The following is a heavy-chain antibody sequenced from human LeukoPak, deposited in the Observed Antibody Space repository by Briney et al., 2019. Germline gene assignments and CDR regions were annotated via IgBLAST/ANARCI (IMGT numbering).Heavy chain of an antibody. Sequence: GGSLRLSCAASGFTFFSYGMHWVRQAPGKGLEWVAGISYDGSNKYYVDSVKGRFTISRDNSKNTLYLEMISLRIEDTAVYYCAKGPVSGSRSPLDYWGQGTLVTVSS. CDR2: ISYDGSNK. CDR1: GFTFFSYG. CDR3: AKGPVSGSRSPLDY. V-gene: IGHV3-30*18. D-gene: IGHD1-26*01. J-gene: IGHJ4*02.